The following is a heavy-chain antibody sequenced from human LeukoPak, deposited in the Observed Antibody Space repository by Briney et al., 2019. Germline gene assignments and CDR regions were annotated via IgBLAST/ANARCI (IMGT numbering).Heavy chain of an antibody. CDR3: ARDWSAAVYAPFDY. Sequence: QPGGSLRLSCAASGFTFSSYGMHWVRQAPGKGLEWVAFIRYDGSNKYYADSVKGRFTISRDNSKNTLYLQMKSLRAEDTAVYYCARDWSAAVYAPFDYWGQGTLVIVSS. J-gene: IGHJ4*02. V-gene: IGHV3-30*02. D-gene: IGHD5/OR15-5a*01. CDR2: IRYDGSNK. CDR1: GFTFSSYG.